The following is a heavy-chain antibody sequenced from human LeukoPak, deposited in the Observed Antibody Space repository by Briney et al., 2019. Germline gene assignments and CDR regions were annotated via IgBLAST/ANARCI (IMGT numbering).Heavy chain of an antibody. V-gene: IGHV3-23*01. Sequence: PGGSLRLSCAASGFTFRSYAMSWVRQAPGKGLEWVSVISASGGRTSYADSVKGRFTVSRDNSKNTLYLQMNSLRAEDTAVYYCAKARRTLGDGYNLWGQGTLVTVSS. CDR2: ISASGGRT. CDR3: AKARRTLGDGYNL. D-gene: IGHD5-24*01. J-gene: IGHJ4*02. CDR1: GFTFRSYA.